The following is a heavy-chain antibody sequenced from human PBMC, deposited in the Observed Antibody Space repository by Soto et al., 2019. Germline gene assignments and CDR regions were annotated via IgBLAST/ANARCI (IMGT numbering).Heavy chain of an antibody. CDR2: IYHSGNT. J-gene: IGHJ4*02. D-gene: IGHD4-17*01. V-gene: IGHV4-30-2*01. Sequence: PSETLSLTCAVSGGSISSGGYSCNWIRQPPGKGLEWIGYIYHSGNTYYNPSLKSRDTISVDRSKNQFSLKLSSVTAADTAVYYCARGMTTVTTFDYWGQGTLVTVSS. CDR3: ARGMTTVTTFDY. CDR1: GGSISSGGYS.